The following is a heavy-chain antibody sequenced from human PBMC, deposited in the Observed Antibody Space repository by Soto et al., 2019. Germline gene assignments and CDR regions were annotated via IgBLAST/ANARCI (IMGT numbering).Heavy chain of an antibody. Sequence: EVQLVESGGGLVQPGRSLRLSCAAAGFTFYDYAMHWVRQAPGKGLEWVSGISWNSGSIGYADSVKGRFTISRDNAKNSLNLXMXSLRAEETAXXXXXXXXXVVVPAASXXXXXXXWG. V-gene: IGHV3-9*01. J-gene: IGHJ1*01. D-gene: IGHD2-2*01. CDR1: GFTFYDYA. CDR3: XXXXXVVVPAASXXXXXXX. CDR2: ISWNSGSI.